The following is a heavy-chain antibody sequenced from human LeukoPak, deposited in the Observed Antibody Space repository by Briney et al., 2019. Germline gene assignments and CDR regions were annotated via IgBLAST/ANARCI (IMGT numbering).Heavy chain of an antibody. CDR1: GFTFSSYA. J-gene: IGHJ4*02. Sequence: GGSLRLSCAASGFTFSSYAMSWVRQAPGKGLEWVSAISGSGGSTYYADSVKGRSTISRDNSKNTLYLQMNSLRAEDTAVYYCAKSGSGWYYYFDYWGQGTLVTVSS. D-gene: IGHD6-19*01. CDR2: ISGSGGST. CDR3: AKSGSGWYYYFDY. V-gene: IGHV3-23*01.